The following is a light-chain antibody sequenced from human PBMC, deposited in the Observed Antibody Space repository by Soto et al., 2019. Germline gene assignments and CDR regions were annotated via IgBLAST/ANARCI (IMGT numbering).Light chain of an antibody. V-gene: IGLV2-14*01. CDR2: DVS. J-gene: IGLJ2*01. CDR3: SSYTSSSTPVV. Sequence: SALTQPASVSGSPGQSITFSCTGTSSDVGGYNYVSWYQQHPGKAPKLMIYDVSNRPSGVSNRFSGSKSGNTASLTISGLQAEDEADYYCSSYTSSSTPVVFGGGTKLTVL. CDR1: SSDVGGYNY.